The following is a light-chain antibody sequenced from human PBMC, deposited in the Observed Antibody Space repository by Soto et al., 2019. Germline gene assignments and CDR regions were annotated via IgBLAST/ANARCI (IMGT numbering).Light chain of an antibody. Sequence: DIQMTQSPSSLSASVGDRVSITCQASQDISHYLNWYQQKPGKAPTLLIYDASNLETGVPSRFSGGGSGTDFTFTISSLQPEDIATYYCQQYDNLPFTFGGGTKVGI. CDR3: QQYDNLPFT. V-gene: IGKV1-33*01. CDR1: QDISHY. CDR2: DAS. J-gene: IGKJ4*01.